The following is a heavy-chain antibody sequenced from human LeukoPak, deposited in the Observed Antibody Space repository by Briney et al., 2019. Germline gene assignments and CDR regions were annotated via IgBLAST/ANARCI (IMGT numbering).Heavy chain of an antibody. J-gene: IGHJ3*02. D-gene: IGHD1-26*01. CDR2: INPNSGGT. Sequence: ASVKVSCKASGYTFTSYYMHWVRQAPGQGLEWMGWINPNSGGTNYAQKFQGRVTMTRDTSISTAYMELSRLRSDDTAVYYCASLYSGSYKYAFDIWGQGTMVTVSS. CDR1: GYTFTSYY. V-gene: IGHV1-2*02. CDR3: ASLYSGSYKYAFDI.